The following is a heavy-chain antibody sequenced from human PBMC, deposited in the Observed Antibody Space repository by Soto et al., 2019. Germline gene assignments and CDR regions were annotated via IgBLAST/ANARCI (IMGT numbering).Heavy chain of an antibody. V-gene: IGHV1-3*01. CDR3: ASSYYYDSSGYSSLYYYYGMDV. CDR2: INAGNGNT. CDR1: GYTFTSYA. D-gene: IGHD3-22*01. Sequence: ASVKVSWKASGYTFTSYAMHWVRQAPGQRLEWMGWINAGNGNTKYSQMFQGRVTITRDTSASTAYMELSSLRSEDTAVYYCASSYYYDSSGYSSLYYYYGMDVWGQGTTVTVSS. J-gene: IGHJ6*02.